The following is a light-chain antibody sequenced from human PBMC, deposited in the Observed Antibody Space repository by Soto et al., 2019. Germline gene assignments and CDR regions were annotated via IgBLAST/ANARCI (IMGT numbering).Light chain of an antibody. V-gene: IGLV1-40*01. Sequence: QAVLTQPPSVSGAPGQRVTISCTGSSSNIGAGYDVHWYHQLPGTAPKLLIYGNYNRPSGVPDRFSGSKSGTSASLAITGLQAEDEADYYCQSYDSSLSGWVFGGGTQLTVL. CDR2: GNY. CDR1: SSNIGAGYD. J-gene: IGLJ3*02. CDR3: QSYDSSLSGWV.